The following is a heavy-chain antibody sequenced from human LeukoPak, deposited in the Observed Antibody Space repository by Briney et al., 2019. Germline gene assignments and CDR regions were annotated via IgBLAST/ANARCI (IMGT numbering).Heavy chain of an antibody. J-gene: IGHJ4*02. Sequence: GGSLRLSCAASGLTFSSYAMSWVRQAPGKGLEWVSAISGSGGSTYYADSVKGRFTISRDNSKNTLYLQMNSLRAEDTAVYYCAKSYWNSTSLDYWGQGTLVTVSS. CDR3: AKSYWNSTSLDY. D-gene: IGHD1-7*01. V-gene: IGHV3-23*01. CDR2: ISGSGGST. CDR1: GLTFSSYA.